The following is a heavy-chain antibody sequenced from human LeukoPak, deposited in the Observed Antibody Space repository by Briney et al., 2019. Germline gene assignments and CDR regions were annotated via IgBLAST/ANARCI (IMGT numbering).Heavy chain of an antibody. CDR2: ISIGGDST. CDR3: ARDGRVAFVGPQFPSYFDY. D-gene: IGHD2-21*01. Sequence: GGSLRLSCAASGFTFSSYPMNWVRQAPGKGLEWISVISIGGDSTYYADSVKGRFTISRDNSKNTVYLQMNSLRAEDTAVYYCARDGRVAFVGPQFPSYFDYWGQGTLVTVSS. CDR1: GFTFSSYP. J-gene: IGHJ4*02. V-gene: IGHV3-23*01.